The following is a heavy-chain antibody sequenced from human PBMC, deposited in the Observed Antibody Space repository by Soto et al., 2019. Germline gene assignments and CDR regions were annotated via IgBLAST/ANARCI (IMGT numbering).Heavy chain of an antibody. V-gene: IGHV3-73*02. CDR3: TNPQVYYGMDV. Sequence: EVQLVESGGGLVQPGGSLKLSCAASGFTFSGSAVHWVRQASGTGLEWVGRIRSKANNYATAYAASVQGRFTIFRDDLKNTAYLQMNSLKTEDTAGYYCTNPQVYYGMDVWGQGTTVTVSS. J-gene: IGHJ6*02. CDR1: GFTFSGSA. CDR2: IRSKANNYAT.